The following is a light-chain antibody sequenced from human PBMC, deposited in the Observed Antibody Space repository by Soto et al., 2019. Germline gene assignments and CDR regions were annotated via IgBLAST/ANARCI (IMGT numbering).Light chain of an antibody. Sequence: EVVLTQSPATLSLSPGEGATLSCRASQSVRSYLNWYQQKPGQVPRLLMYGVSNRATGIPARFSGSGSGTDFTLTISNLEPEDFAVYYCQQGSNWPITFGQGTRLEIK. J-gene: IGKJ5*01. CDR3: QQGSNWPIT. CDR2: GVS. V-gene: IGKV3-11*01. CDR1: QSVRSY.